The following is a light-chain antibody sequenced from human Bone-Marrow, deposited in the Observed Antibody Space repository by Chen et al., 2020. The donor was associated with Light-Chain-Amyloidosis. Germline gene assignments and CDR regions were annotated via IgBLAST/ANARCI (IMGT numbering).Light chain of an antibody. CDR3: SSYAGSNNLV. Sequence: QYALTQPPSASGSPGQSVTISCTGTSSAVGGYNYVSWYQHHPGKAPTPMIYAVSKRPSGVPDRFSGSKSGSTASLTVSGLQAEDEADYYCSSYAGSNNLVFGRGTKLTVL. CDR1: SSAVGGYNY. V-gene: IGLV2-8*01. J-gene: IGLJ3*02. CDR2: AVS.